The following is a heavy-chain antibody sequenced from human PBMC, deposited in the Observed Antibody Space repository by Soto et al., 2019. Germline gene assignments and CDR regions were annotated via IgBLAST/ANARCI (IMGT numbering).Heavy chain of an antibody. CDR3: ATNRIAAAGIRYYYYGMDV. D-gene: IGHD6-13*01. V-gene: IGHV4-30-4*01. CDR1: GGSISSGDYY. J-gene: IGHJ6*02. CDR2: IYYSGST. Sequence: TSETLSLTCTVSGGSISSGDYYWSWIRQPPGKGLEWIGYIYYSGSTYYNPSLKSRVTISVDTSKNQFSLKLSSVTAADTAVYYCATNRIAAAGIRYYYYGMDVWGQGTTVTVSS.